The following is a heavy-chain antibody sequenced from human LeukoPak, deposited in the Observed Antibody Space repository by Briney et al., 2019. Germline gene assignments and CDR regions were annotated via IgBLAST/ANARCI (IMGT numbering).Heavy chain of an antibody. CDR3: ARGLSLYGSGSYDY. Sequence: GGSLRLSCAASGFTFSNYWMHWVRQTPGKGLVWVSRINNDGSTTSYADSVKGRFTISRDNAKNSLYLQMNSLRAEDTAVYFCARGLSLYGSGSYDYWGQGTLVTVSS. V-gene: IGHV3-74*01. CDR1: GFTFSNYW. J-gene: IGHJ4*02. D-gene: IGHD3-10*01. CDR2: INNDGSTT.